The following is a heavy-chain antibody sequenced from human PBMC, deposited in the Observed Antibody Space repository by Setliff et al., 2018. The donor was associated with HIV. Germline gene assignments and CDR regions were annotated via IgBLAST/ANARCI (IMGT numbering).Heavy chain of an antibody. J-gene: IGHJ6*03. Sequence: SVKVSCKVSGYTLTELSMHWVRQAPGKGLEWMGGIIPIFGTANYAQKFQGRVTITTDESTSTAYMELSSLRSEDTAVFYCARGVRDYFDYTWSTYRLGYYMDVWGKGTPVTVSS. V-gene: IGHV1-69*05. CDR1: GYTLTELS. CDR2: IIPIFGTA. D-gene: IGHD3-9*01. CDR3: ARGVRDYFDYTWSTYRLGYYMDV.